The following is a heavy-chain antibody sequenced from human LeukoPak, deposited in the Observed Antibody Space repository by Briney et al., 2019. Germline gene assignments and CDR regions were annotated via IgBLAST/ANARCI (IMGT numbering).Heavy chain of an antibody. J-gene: IGHJ6*01. Sequence: GAPVKPSCKASGYTFTTSGISWVRQSPGQGLEWVGWISAYNGDMNYAERLEGRVTVTTDTSTSTAYMEMRSLRSDDTAVYYCVRDYAYTMDVWGHGITVTVSS. V-gene: IGHV1-18*01. CDR1: GYTFTTSG. D-gene: IGHD3-16*01. CDR3: VRDYAYTMDV. CDR2: ISAYNGDM.